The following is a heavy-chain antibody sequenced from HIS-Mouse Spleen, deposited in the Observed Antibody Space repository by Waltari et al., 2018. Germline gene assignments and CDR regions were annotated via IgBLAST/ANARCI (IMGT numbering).Heavy chain of an antibody. CDR2: IYSSGST. CDR1: GCSISSSRYS. CDR3: AREIPYSSSWYDWYFDL. D-gene: IGHD6-13*01. Sequence: QLQLQESGPGLVKPSETLSLTCTVSGCSISSSRYSCGWLRQPPGKGLEWIGSIYSSGSTYYNPSLKSRVTISVDTSKNQFSLKLSSVTAADTAVYYCAREIPYSSSWYDWYFDLWGRGTLVTVSS. V-gene: IGHV4-39*07. J-gene: IGHJ2*01.